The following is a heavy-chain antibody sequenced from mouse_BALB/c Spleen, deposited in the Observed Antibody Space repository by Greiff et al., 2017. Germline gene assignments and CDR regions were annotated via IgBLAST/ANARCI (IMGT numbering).Heavy chain of an antibody. Sequence: VQLQQSGAELVRPGASVTLSCKASGYTFTDYEMHWVKQTPVHGLEWIGAIDPETGGTAYNQKFKGKATLTADKSSSTAYMELRSLTSEDSAVYYCTRGAGSSTYYAMDYWGQGTSVTVSS. D-gene: IGHD1-1*01. CDR3: TRGAGSSTYYAMDY. CDR2: IDPETGGT. V-gene: IGHV1-15*01. CDR1: GYTFTDYE. J-gene: IGHJ4*01.